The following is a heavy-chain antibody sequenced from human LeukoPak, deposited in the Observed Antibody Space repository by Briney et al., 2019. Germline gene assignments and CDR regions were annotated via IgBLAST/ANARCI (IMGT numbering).Heavy chain of an antibody. V-gene: IGHV4-39*07. CDR1: GGSIRSNSYY. D-gene: IGHD2-2*01. CDR2: IYYSGNT. Sequence: PSETLSLTCTVSGGSIRSNSYYWGWIRQPPGKGLEWIGSIYYSGNTYYNPSLKSRVTISEDTSKNQFSLTLSSVTAADTAVYYCARDVVVLPAARDYYYYMDVWGKGTTVTVSS. J-gene: IGHJ6*03. CDR3: ARDVVVLPAARDYYYYMDV.